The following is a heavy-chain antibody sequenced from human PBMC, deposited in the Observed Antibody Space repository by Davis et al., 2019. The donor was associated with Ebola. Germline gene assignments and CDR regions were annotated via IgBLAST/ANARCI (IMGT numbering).Heavy chain of an antibody. V-gene: IGHV1-18*01. CDR3: ARHGYYYDSSGYYMGAFDI. CDR2: ISAYNGNT. J-gene: IGHJ3*02. D-gene: IGHD3-22*01. Sequence: ASVKVSCKASGYTFTSYGISCVRQAPGQGLEWLGWISAYNGNTNYAQKLQGRVTMTTDTSTSTAYMELSSLRSEDTAVYYCARHGYYYDSSGYYMGAFDIWGQGTMVTVSS. CDR1: GYTFTSYG.